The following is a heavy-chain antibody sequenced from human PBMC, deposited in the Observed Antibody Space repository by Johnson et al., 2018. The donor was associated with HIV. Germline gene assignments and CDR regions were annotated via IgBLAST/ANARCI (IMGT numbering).Heavy chain of an antibody. CDR3: ARDEAAVRMVANDAFDI. CDR2: IKQDGSEK. J-gene: IGHJ3*02. D-gene: IGHD6-13*01. CDR1: GFTFSSYG. Sequence: EVQLVESGGGVVQPGRSLRLSCAASGFTFSSYGMHWVRQAPGKGLEWVANIKQDGSEKYYVDSVKGRFTISRDNAKNSLYLQMNSLRAEDTAVYYCARDEAAVRMVANDAFDIWGQGTMVTVSS. V-gene: IGHV3-7*03.